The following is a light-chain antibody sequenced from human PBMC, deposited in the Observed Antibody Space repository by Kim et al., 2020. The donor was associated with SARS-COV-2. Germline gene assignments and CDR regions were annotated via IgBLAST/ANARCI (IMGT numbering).Light chain of an antibody. J-gene: IGKJ2*01. CDR2: KAS. CDR1: QSISDW. V-gene: IGKV1-5*03. Sequence: SASIGDRVPITCRASQSISDWLAWYQQKPGKAPKLLIYKASTLESGVPLRFSGSASGTEFTLTISSLQPDDFATYYCQQYSSYSFTFGQGTNLEI. CDR3: QQYSSYSFT.